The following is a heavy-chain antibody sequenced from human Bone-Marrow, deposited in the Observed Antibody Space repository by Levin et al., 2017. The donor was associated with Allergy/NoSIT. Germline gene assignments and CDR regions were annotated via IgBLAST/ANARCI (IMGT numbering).Heavy chain of an antibody. V-gene: IGHV3-21*01. J-gene: IGHJ4*02. CDR2: ISGNSKYI. Sequence: GGSLRLSCAGSGFTFSTYSMNWVRQAPGKGLEWVSYISGNSKYIYYADSLEGRFTISRDNAENSLYLHMNSLRAEDTAVYYCARAPDSLAELSLTDWGQGTLVSVSS. CDR1: GFTFSTYS. CDR3: ARAPDSLAELSLTD. D-gene: IGHD1-14*01.